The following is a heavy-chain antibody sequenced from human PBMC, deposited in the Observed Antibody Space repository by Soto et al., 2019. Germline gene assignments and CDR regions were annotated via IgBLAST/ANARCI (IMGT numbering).Heavy chain of an antibody. CDR2: INPSGGST. CDR3: ARVLGTTRDGMDV. D-gene: IGHD3-16*01. CDR1: GFSFSDYF. Sequence: ASVKVSCKASGFSFSDYFMHWVRQAPGQGLEWMGIINPSGGSTSYAQKFQGRVTMTRDTSTSTVYMELSSLRSEDTAVYYCARVLGTTRDGMDVWGQGTTVTVSS. J-gene: IGHJ6*02. V-gene: IGHV1-46*01.